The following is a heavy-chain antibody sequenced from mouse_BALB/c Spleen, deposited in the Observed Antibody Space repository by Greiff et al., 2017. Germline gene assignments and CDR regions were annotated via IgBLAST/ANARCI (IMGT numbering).Heavy chain of an antibody. D-gene: IGHD1-2*01. CDR1: GFTFSSYA. CDR2: TSSGGST. Sequence: DVKLVESGGGLVKPGGSLKLSCAASGFTFSSYAMSWVRQTPEKRLEWVASTSSGGSTYYPDSVKGRFTISRDNARNILYLQMSSLRSEDTAMYYCARGPSTATLGNYAMDYWGQGTSVTVSS. V-gene: IGHV5-6-5*01. J-gene: IGHJ4*01. CDR3: ARGPSTATLGNYAMDY.